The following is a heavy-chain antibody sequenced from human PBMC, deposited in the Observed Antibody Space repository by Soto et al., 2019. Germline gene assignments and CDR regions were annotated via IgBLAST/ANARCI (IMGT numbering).Heavy chain of an antibody. J-gene: IGHJ4*02. D-gene: IGHD1-1*01. CDR1: GYDFTTYG. V-gene: IGHV1-18*01. CDR3: ARGRYGDY. Sequence: QVNLVQSGAEVKKPGASVKVSCKGSGYDFTTYGITWVRQAPGQGLEWMAWISAHNGNTDYAQKLQGRVTVTRDTSTSTAYLELRSLRSADTAVYYCARGRYGDYWWQGALVTVSS. CDR2: ISAHNGNT.